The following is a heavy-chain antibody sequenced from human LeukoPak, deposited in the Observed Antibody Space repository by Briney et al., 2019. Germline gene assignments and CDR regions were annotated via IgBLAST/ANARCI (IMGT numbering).Heavy chain of an antibody. D-gene: IGHD5-18*01. CDR3: ASGGYSYGLDY. Sequence: SETLSLTCAVYGGSFSGYYWSWIRQPPGKGLEWIGEINHGGSTNYNPSLKSRVTISVDTSKNQFSLKLSSVTAADTAVYYCASGGYSYGLDYWGQGTLVTVSS. J-gene: IGHJ4*02. V-gene: IGHV4-34*01. CDR1: GGSFSGYY. CDR2: INHGGST.